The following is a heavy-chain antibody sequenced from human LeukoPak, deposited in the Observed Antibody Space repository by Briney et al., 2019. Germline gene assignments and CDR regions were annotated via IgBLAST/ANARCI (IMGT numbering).Heavy chain of an antibody. V-gene: IGHV1-69*05. D-gene: IGHD3-10*01. J-gene: IGHJ5*02. CDR1: GGTFNSYS. CDR3: ALGGWFGARGGWFDP. Sequence: SVKVSCKASGGTFNSYSISWVRQAPCQGRECMGRIMPSSRTSDYAQKVQGRVAITTDNFSSTAYMELSSLKSEDTAIYYCALGGWFGARGGWFDPWGQGTLVTVSS. CDR2: IMPSSRTS.